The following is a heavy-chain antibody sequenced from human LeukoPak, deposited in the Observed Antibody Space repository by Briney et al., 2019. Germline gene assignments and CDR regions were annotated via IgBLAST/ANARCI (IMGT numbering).Heavy chain of an antibody. V-gene: IGHV1-69*05. CDR2: IIPIFGTA. CDR1: GGTFSSYA. CDR3: ARDHRQRRTLNWFDP. Sequence: ASVKVSCKASGGTFSSYAISWVRQAPGQGLEWMGGIIPIFGTANYAQKFQGRVTITTDESTSTAYMELSSLRSEDTAVYYCARDHRQRRTLNWFDPWGQGTLVTVSS. J-gene: IGHJ5*02. D-gene: IGHD6-25*01.